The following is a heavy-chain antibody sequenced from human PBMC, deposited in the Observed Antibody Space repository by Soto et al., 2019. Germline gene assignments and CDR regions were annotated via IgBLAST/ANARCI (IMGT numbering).Heavy chain of an antibody. Sequence: SETLSLTCTVSGGSISSSSYYWGWIRQPPGKGLERIGSIYYSGSTYYNPSLKSRVTISVDTSKNQFSLKLSSATAADTAVYYCARDRDTAGYYGMDVWGQGTTVTVSS. V-gene: IGHV4-39*07. D-gene: IGHD5-18*01. CDR1: GGSISSSSYY. CDR3: ARDRDTAGYYGMDV. J-gene: IGHJ6*02. CDR2: IYYSGST.